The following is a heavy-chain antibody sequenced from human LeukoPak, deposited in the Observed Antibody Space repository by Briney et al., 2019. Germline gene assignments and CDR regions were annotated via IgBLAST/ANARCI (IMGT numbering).Heavy chain of an antibody. CDR1: GYTFTGYY. D-gene: IGHD3-10*01. CDR2: INPNSGGT. CDR3: ARERVVRGVIIRVNNWFDP. J-gene: IGHJ5*02. Sequence: GASVKVSCKASGYTFTGYYMHWVRQAPGQGLEWMGWINPNSGGTNYAQKFQGRVTMTRDTSISTAYMELSRLRSDDTAVYYCARERVVRGVIIRVNNWFDPWGQGTLVTVSS. V-gene: IGHV1-2*02.